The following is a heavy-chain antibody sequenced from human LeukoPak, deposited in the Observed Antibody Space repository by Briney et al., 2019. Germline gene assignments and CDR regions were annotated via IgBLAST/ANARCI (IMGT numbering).Heavy chain of an antibody. Sequence: PGGSLRLSCAASGFTFSSYSMHWVRQAPGKGLEWVSSISSSSSYIYYADSVKGRFTISRDNAKNSLYLQMNSLRAEDTAVYYCARDTLPYSYWEYSFDYWGQGTLVTVSS. J-gene: IGHJ4*02. D-gene: IGHD5-18*01. V-gene: IGHV3-21*01. CDR2: ISSSSSYI. CDR1: GFTFSSYS. CDR3: ARDTLPYSYWEYSFDY.